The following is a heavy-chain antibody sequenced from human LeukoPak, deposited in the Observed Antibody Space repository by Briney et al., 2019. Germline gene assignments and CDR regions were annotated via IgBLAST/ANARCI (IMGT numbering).Heavy chain of an antibody. V-gene: IGHV4-59*01. Sequence: RSSLMPFSCTAAVGFISYDFYSLLQPPARELQGVTRILHYGGSTNYNPSLKSRVTISVDTSKNQFSLKLSSVTAADTAVYYCARDDCSGGSCYLPSGYFDLWGRGTLVTVSS. D-gene: IGHD2-15*01. CDR3: ARDDCSGGSCYLPSGYFDL. J-gene: IGHJ2*01. CDR1: VGFISYDF. CDR2: LHYGGST.